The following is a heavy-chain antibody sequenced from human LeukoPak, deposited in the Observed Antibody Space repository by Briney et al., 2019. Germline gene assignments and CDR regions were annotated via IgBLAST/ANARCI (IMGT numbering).Heavy chain of an antibody. J-gene: IGHJ4*02. CDR3: ARQLLWFGELPDY. CDR2: ISSSSSTI. CDR1: GFTFSSYS. Sequence: GGSLRLSCAASGFTFSSYSMNWVRQAPGKGLEWVSYISSSSSTIYYADSVKGRFTISRDNAKNSLYLQMNSLRAEDTAVYYCARQLLWFGELPDYWGQGTLVTVSS. V-gene: IGHV3-48*04. D-gene: IGHD3-10*01.